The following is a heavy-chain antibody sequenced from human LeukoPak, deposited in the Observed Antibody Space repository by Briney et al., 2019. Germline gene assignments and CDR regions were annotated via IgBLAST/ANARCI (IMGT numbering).Heavy chain of an antibody. CDR3: AKSVASDAY. J-gene: IGHJ4*02. V-gene: IGHV3-48*01. Sequence: GSLRLSCAASGFTFSTYSMNWVRQAPGKGLEWVSDISSRSNTIYYADSVKGRFTISRDNGKNSLYLQMNSLRAEDTAVYYCAKSVASDAYWGQGTLVTVSS. CDR2: ISSRSNTI. D-gene: IGHD5-12*01. CDR1: GFTFSTYS.